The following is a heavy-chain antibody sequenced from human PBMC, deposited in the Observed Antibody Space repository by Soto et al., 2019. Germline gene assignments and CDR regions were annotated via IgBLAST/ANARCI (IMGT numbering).Heavy chain of an antibody. CDR2: ISSSGSTI. Sequence: EVQLVESGGGLVRPGGSLRLSCAASGFTFSAYSMNWVRQAPEKGLEWVSSISSSGSTIYYADSVKGRFTISRDNAKNSLFLQMSLLGVDDTAVYYGARCRPSVITGASYHWGQGTLVTVSS. CDR1: GFTFSAYS. J-gene: IGHJ5*02. V-gene: IGHV3-21*02. CDR3: ARCRPSVITGASYH. D-gene: IGHD1-20*01.